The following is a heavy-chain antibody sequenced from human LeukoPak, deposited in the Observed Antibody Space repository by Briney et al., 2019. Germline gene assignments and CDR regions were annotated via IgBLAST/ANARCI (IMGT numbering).Heavy chain of an antibody. J-gene: IGHJ4*02. CDR2: INHSGST. CDR3: ARGPVGRWSSWYQKGQHFDY. V-gene: IGHV4-34*01. D-gene: IGHD6-13*01. Sequence: PSETLSLTCAVYGGSFSGYYWSWIRQPPGKGLEWIGEINHSGSTNYNPSLKSRVTISVDTSKNQFSLKLSSVTAADTAVYYCARGPVGRWSSWYQKGQHFDYWGQGTLVTVSS. CDR1: GGSFSGYY.